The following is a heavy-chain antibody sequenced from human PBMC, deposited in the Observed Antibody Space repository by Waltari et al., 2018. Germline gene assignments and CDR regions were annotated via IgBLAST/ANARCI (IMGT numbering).Heavy chain of an antibody. CDR3: ARGLTPESRYLDY. CDR2: IYHSGSP. V-gene: IGHV4-30-2*01. D-gene: IGHD3-9*01. J-gene: IGHJ4*02. Sequence: QLQLQESGSGLVKPSQTLSLTCAVSGGSISSGGYSWSWIRQPPGKGLEWIGYIYHSGSPYYTPSLTIRVTRSVVRSKNQCSLKLSSVPAADTAVYYCARGLTPESRYLDYWGQGTLVTVSS. CDR1: GGSISSGGYS.